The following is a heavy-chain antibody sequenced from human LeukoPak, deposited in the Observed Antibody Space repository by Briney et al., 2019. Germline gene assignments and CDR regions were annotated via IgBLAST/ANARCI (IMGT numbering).Heavy chain of an antibody. CDR2: IIPIFGIA. Sequence: ASVKVSCKASGGTFSSYAISWVRQAPGQGLEWMRRIIPIFGIANYAQKFQGRVTITADKSTSTAYMELSSLRSEDTAVYYCARDPSSTVVMRYYFDYWGQGTLVTVSS. CDR3: ARDPSSTVVMRYYFDY. CDR1: GGTFSSYA. V-gene: IGHV1-69*04. J-gene: IGHJ4*02. D-gene: IGHD4-23*01.